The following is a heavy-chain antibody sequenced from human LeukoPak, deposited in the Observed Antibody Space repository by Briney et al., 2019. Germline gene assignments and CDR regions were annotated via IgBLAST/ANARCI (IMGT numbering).Heavy chain of an antibody. CDR2: SYTTGST. Sequence: SGTLSLTCTISGGSIGPYHWSWLRQPAGKALEWIGRSYTTGSTNYNPSLKSRVTMSLNTSKNQFSLKLTYVTAADTAVYYCARSAGSGFHLDSWGQGTLVTVS. CDR3: ARSAGSGFHLDS. J-gene: IGHJ4*02. V-gene: IGHV4-4*07. CDR1: GGSIGPYH.